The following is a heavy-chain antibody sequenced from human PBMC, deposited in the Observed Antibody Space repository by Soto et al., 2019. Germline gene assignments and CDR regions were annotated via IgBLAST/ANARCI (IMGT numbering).Heavy chain of an antibody. J-gene: IGHJ4*02. V-gene: IGHV3-53*02. D-gene: IGHD6-6*01. CDR2: IYNGGGT. CDR1: GFTVSGNY. Sequence: EVQLVETGGGLIQPGGSLRLSCAASGFTVSGNYMNWVRQAPGKGLEWVSVIYNGGGTYYADSVKGRFTISRANSKNTLYLQMNSLRAEDTAVDYCASTRGSSYDYWGQGTVVTVSS. CDR3: ASTRGSSYDY.